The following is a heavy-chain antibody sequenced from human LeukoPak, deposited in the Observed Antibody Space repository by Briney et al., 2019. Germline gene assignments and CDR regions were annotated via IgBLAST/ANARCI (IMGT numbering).Heavy chain of an antibody. V-gene: IGHV4-34*01. CDR1: GGSFSGDF. J-gene: IGHJ6*03. D-gene: IGHD2-15*01. Sequence: SETLSLTCAVYGGSFSGDFWSWIRQSPGKGLEWIGEINHDGSTTYNPSLKSRVTISVDTSKNQFSLKLSSVTAADTAVYYCAKVASETYSYYYMDVWGKGTTVTISS. CDR3: AKVASETYSYYYMDV. CDR2: INHDGST.